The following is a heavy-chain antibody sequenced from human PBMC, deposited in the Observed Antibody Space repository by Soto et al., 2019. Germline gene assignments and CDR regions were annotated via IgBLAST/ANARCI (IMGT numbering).Heavy chain of an antibody. V-gene: IGHV3-53*05. J-gene: IGHJ5*02. D-gene: IGHD5-18*01. CDR3: ARAMDTAMASKDNWFDP. CDR1: GFAVSSKY. Sequence: GGSLRLSCAASGFAVSSKYMTWVRQAPGKGLEWVSVIYGGGTTYYADSVKGRFTISRDNSKNTLYLQVNSLRAEDTAVYYCARAMDTAMASKDNWFDPWGQGTLVTVS. CDR2: IYGGGTT.